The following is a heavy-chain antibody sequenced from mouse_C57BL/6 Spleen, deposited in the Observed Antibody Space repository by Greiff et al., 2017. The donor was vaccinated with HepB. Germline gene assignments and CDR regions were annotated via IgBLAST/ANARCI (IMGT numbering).Heavy chain of an antibody. V-gene: IGHV1-74*01. J-gene: IGHJ2*01. CDR3: AIVVGRDYFDY. D-gene: IGHD1-1*02. Sequence: QVQLKQPGAELVKPGASVKVSCKASGYNFTSYWMHWVKQRPGQGLEWIGRIHPSDSDTNYNQKFKGKATLTVDKSSSTAYMQLSSLTSEDSAVYYCAIVVGRDYFDYWGQGTTLTVSS. CDR2: IHPSDSDT. CDR1: GYNFTSYW.